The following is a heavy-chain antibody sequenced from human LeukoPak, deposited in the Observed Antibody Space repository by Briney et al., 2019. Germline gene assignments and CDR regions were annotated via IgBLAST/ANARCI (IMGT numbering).Heavy chain of an antibody. J-gene: IGHJ5*02. D-gene: IGHD2-2*01. CDR2: FGTA. Sequence: FGTANYAQKFQGRVTITADESTSTAYMELSSLRSEDTAVYYCARVRYCSSTSCYDGFDPWGQGTLVTVSS. CDR3: ARVRYCSSTSCYDGFDP. V-gene: IGHV1-69*01.